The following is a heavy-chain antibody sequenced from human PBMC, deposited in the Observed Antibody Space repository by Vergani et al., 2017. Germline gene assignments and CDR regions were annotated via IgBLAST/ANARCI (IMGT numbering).Heavy chain of an antibody. V-gene: IGHV4-39*01. J-gene: IGHJ5*02. CDR3: ARHSTVEWRVKLEWIDP. D-gene: IGHD6-19*01. CDR2: IYNSVNG. Sequence: QMQLQESGPGLVKASETLSLPCTVSGDSIISISYYWGWIRQPPGEGVEWIGGIYNSVNGDSSSSLKSRVTISADTSKHQFSLRPTSVTAADTAVYFCARHSTVEWRVKLEWIDPGGQGILVTVSS. CDR1: GDSIISISYY.